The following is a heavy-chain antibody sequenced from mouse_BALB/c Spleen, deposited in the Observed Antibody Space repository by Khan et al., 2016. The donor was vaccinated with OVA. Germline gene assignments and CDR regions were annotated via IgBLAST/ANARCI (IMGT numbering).Heavy chain of an antibody. CDR2: ISYSGNT. Sequence: SGPGLVKPSQSLSLTCTVTGYSITTDYAWNWIRQFPGSKLEWMGHISYSGNTKYNPSLKSRISIIRVTSKNQFFLQLKSVTTEDTARYYCARIYGGDFDYWGQGTTLTVSS. CDR1: GYSITTDYA. V-gene: IGHV3-2*02. J-gene: IGHJ2*01. D-gene: IGHD1-1*01. CDR3: ARIYGGDFDY.